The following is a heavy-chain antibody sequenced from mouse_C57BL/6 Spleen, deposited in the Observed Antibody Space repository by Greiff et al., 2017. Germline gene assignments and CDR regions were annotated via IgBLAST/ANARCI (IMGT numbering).Heavy chain of an antibody. D-gene: IGHD1-1*01. CDR2: ISSGSSTI. Sequence: EVKLMASGGGLVKPGGSLKLSCAASGFTFSDYGMHWVRQAPETGLEWVAYISSGSSTIYYADTVKGRFTISRDNAKNTLFLQMTSLRSEDTAMYYGARPARSYWYFDVWGTGTTVTVSS. J-gene: IGHJ1*03. V-gene: IGHV5-17*01. CDR3: ARPARSYWYFDV. CDR1: GFTFSDYG.